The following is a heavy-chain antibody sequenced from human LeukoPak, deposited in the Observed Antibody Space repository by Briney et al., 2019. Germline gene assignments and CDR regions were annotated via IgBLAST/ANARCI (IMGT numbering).Heavy chain of an antibody. Sequence: SETLSLTCTVSGGSISSYYWSWIRQPPGKGLEWIGYIYYSGSTNYNPSLKSRVTISVDTSKNQFSLRLSSVTAADAAVYYCARQAETYCSSTSCYGDAFDIWGQGTMVTVSS. CDR3: ARQAETYCSSTSCYGDAFDI. CDR1: GGSISSYY. D-gene: IGHD2-2*01. V-gene: IGHV4-59*08. J-gene: IGHJ3*02. CDR2: IYYSGST.